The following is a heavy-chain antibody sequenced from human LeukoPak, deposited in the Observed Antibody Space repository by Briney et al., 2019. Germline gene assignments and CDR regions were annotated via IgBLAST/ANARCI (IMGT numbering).Heavy chain of an antibody. CDR2: ISNTSSTI. V-gene: IGHV3-48*04. CDR1: GFTFSSYS. J-gene: IGHJ4*02. Sequence: GGSLRLSCTVSGFTFSSYSMNWARQAPGKGLEWLSYISNTSSTIYYSDSVQGRFTISRDNAKYSLYLQMNNLRAEDTAVYYCTRSLYWGRGALVTVSS. CDR3: TRSLY.